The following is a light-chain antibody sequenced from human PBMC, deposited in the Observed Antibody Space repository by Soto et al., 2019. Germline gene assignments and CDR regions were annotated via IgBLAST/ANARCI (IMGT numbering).Light chain of an antibody. CDR3: QQRSNWPPIT. CDR2: DAS. Sequence: EIVLTQSPATLSLSPGERATLSCRASQSVSSYLAWYQQKPGQAPRLLIYDASNRATGIPARFSGSGSGTAFSPTISSLEPEDVAVYYCQQRSNWPPITFGQGTRLEIK. V-gene: IGKV3-11*01. J-gene: IGKJ5*01. CDR1: QSVSSY.